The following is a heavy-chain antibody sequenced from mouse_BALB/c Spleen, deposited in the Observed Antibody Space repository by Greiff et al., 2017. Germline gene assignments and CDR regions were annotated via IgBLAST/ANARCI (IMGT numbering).Heavy chain of an antibody. Sequence: QVQLKESGAELAKPGASVKMSCKASGYTFTSYWMHWVKQRPGQGLEWIGYINPSTGYTEYNQKFKDKATLTADKSSSTAYMQLSSLTSEDSAVYYCASLWSYAMDYWGQGTSVTVSS. CDR3: ASLWSYAMDY. V-gene: IGHV1-7*01. D-gene: IGHD1-1*02. J-gene: IGHJ4*01. CDR2: INPSTGYT. CDR1: GYTFTSYW.